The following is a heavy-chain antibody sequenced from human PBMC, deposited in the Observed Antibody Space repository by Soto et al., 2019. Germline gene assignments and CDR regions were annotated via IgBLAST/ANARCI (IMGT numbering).Heavy chain of an antibody. D-gene: IGHD3-10*01. V-gene: IGHV3-23*01. J-gene: IGHJ4*02. CDR3: AKDALYYYGSGTELDY. CDR2: ISGSGGST. CDR1: GFTFSSYA. Sequence: EVQLLESGGGLVQPGGSLRLSCAASGFTFSSYAMSWVRQAPGKGLEWVLAISGSGGSTYYADSVKGRFTISRDNSKNTLYLQMNSLRAEDTAVYYCAKDALYYYGSGTELDYWGQGTLVTVSS.